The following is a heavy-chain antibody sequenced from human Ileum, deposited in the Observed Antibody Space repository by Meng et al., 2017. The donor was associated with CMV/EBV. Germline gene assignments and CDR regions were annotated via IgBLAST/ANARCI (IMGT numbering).Heavy chain of an antibody. D-gene: IGHD1-7*01. CDR2: INSSGST. V-gene: IGHV4-59*01. Sequence: GSLRLSCTVSGGSISNYYWTWIRQPPGKGLEWIGYINSSGSTSYNPSLESRVTISVDTSKHQFSLELSSVTVADTAVYYCARDVRNSPAFGLDVWGQGTTVTVSS. J-gene: IGHJ6*02. CDR3: ARDVRNSPAFGLDV. CDR1: GGSISNYY.